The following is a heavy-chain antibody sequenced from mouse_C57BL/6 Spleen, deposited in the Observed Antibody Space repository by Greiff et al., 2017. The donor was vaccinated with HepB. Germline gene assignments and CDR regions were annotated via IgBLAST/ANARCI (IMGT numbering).Heavy chain of an antibody. D-gene: IGHD1-1*01. V-gene: IGHV1-50*01. J-gene: IGHJ1*03. CDR1: GYTFTSYW. Sequence: QVQLKQPGAELVKPGASVKLSCKASGYTFTSYWMQWVKQRPGQGLEWIGEIDPSDSYTNYNQKFKGKATLTVDTSSSTAYMQLSSLTSEDSAVYYCARKGTTVVGYFDVWGTGTTVTVSS. CDR3: ARKGTTVVGYFDV. CDR2: IDPSDSYT.